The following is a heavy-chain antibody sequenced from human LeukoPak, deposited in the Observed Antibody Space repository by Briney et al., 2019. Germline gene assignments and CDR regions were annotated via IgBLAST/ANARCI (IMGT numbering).Heavy chain of an antibody. CDR1: GFTFRSTA. CDR3: AADPGMLTSYFEY. D-gene: IGHD3-16*01. CDR2: IVGGSGNT. V-gene: IGHV1-58*02. J-gene: IGHJ4*02. Sequence: SVKVSCKASGFTFRSTAMQWVRQARGQPLEWIGWIVGGSGNTNYAQNFQERVTITRDMSTSTAYMELSSLRSEDTAVYYCAADPGMLTSYFEYWGQGTLVTVSS.